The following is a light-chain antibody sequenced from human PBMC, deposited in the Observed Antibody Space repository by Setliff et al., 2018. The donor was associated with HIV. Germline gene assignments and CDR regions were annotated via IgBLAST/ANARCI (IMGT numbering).Light chain of an antibody. CDR2: DTS. V-gene: IGLV7-46*01. Sequence: VVTQEPSLTVSPGGTVTLTCGSITGTVTSGHYPYWFQQKPGQAPRTLIYDTSNKHSWTPARFSGSLLGGKAALTLSGAQPEDEAAYFCFLTYSGARRVFGGGTKVTVL. CDR1: TGTVTSGHY. CDR3: FLTYSGARRV. J-gene: IGLJ3*02.